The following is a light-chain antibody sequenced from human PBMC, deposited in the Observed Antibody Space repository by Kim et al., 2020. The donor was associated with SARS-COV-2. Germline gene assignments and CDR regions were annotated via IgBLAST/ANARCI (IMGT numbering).Light chain of an antibody. V-gene: IGLV1-44*01. Sequence: QRVTISCSGSSSNIGSNSVNWYQQLPRTAPKLLIYGNIQRPSGVPDRFSGSKSGTSASLAISGLQSEDEAHYYCAAWDDSLNGYYVFGTGTKVTVL. J-gene: IGLJ1*01. CDR3: AAWDDSLNGYYV. CDR1: SSNIGSNS. CDR2: GNI.